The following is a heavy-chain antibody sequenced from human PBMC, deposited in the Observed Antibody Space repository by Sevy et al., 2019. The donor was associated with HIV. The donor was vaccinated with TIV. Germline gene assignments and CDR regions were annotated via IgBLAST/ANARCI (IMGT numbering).Heavy chain of an antibody. J-gene: IGHJ6*02. D-gene: IGHD3-16*01. CDR1: EFTFSSYW. CDR2: INQDGSEE. Sequence: GGSLRLSCAASEFTFSSYWMTWVRQAPGKGLEWVANINQDGSEENYADSVKGRFTIFRDNAKKSLFLQMNSPRAEDTAVYHCARTGSYADTYFYYYAMDVWGQGTTVTVSS. V-gene: IGHV3-7*01. CDR3: ARTGSYADTYFYYYAMDV.